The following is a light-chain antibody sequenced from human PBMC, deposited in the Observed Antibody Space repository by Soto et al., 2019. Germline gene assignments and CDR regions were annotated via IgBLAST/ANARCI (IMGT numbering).Light chain of an antibody. J-gene: IGKJ2*01. CDR3: HQFGSSPPAFT. CDR2: GAS. V-gene: IGKV3-20*01. CDR1: QSVSTRY. Sequence: ESMLTQSPDTLSLSPGERATLSCRASQSVSTRYLAWYQQKPGQAPRLLINGASIRATGIPDRFSGSGSGTDFTLTISRLEPEDFAVYYCHQFGSSPPAFTFGQGTKLEI.